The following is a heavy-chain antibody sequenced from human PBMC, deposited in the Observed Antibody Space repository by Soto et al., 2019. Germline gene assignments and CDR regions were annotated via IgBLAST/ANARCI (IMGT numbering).Heavy chain of an antibody. CDR3: ASQLRYFDWLLSPYDAFDI. V-gene: IGHV1-8*01. CDR1: GYTFTSYD. D-gene: IGHD3-9*01. CDR2: MNPNSGNT. J-gene: IGHJ3*02. Sequence: QVQLVQSGAEVKKPGASVKVSCKASGYTFTSYDINWVRQATGPGLEWMGWMNPNSGNTGYAQKFQGRVTMTRDTSISTAYMELSSLRSEDTAVYYCASQLRYFDWLLSPYDAFDIWGQGTMVTVSS.